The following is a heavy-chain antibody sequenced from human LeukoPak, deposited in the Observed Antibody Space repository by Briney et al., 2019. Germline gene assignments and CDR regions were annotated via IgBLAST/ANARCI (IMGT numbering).Heavy chain of an antibody. CDR3: ARDLGYCSGGSCRIFDY. J-gene: IGHJ4*02. D-gene: IGHD2-15*01. Sequence: SVKVSCXASGGTFSSYAISWVRQAHGQGLEWMARIIPIFGTANYAQKFQGRDTITTDESTSTAYMGLSSLRSEDTAVYYCARDLGYCSGGSCRIFDYWGQGTLVTVSS. CDR2: IIPIFGTA. CDR1: GGTFSSYA. V-gene: IGHV1-69*05.